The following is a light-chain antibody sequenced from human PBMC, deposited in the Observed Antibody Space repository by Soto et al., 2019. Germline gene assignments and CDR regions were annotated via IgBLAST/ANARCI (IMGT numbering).Light chain of an antibody. Sequence: IVLTQSAATLSLSPGERTTLACRASQDVXGHLVWDQQKPGQAPRLLXYSASSRATGSPDRLSGSGSATDFTLTISRLAPEYFAVYYCQQYGSSTWTFGQGTKVDIK. V-gene: IGKV3-20*01. CDR2: SAS. J-gene: IGKJ1*01. CDR1: QDVXGH. CDR3: QQYGSSTWT.